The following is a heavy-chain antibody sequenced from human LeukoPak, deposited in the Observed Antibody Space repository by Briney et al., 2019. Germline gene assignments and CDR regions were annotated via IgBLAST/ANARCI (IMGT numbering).Heavy chain of an antibody. CDR2: IYHSGST. CDR1: GYSISSGYY. J-gene: IGHJ6*02. CDR3: ARAMRMATVTTNYYYGMDV. Sequence: SETLSLTCTVSGYSISSGYYWGWIRQPPGKGLEWIGSIYHSGSTYYNPSLKSRVTISVDTSKNQFSLKVSSVTDADTAVYYCARAMRMATVTTNYYYGMDVWGQGSTVTVSS. D-gene: IGHD4-17*01. V-gene: IGHV4-38-2*02.